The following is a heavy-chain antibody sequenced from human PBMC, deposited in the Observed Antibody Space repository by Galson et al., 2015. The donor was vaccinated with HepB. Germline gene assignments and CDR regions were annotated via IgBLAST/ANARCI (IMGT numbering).Heavy chain of an antibody. V-gene: IGHV1-69*13. J-gene: IGHJ3*02. CDR2: IIPLFGTP. D-gene: IGHD3-10*01. CDR3: AREARFGELAVGAFDI. CDR1: GGTFRTYA. Sequence: SVKVSCKASGGTFRTYAISWVRQAPGQGLEWMGGIIPLFGTPNYAQKFQGRVTITADESTNTAYMDLSSLRSEDTAVYYCAREARFGELAVGAFDIWGQGTMVTVSS.